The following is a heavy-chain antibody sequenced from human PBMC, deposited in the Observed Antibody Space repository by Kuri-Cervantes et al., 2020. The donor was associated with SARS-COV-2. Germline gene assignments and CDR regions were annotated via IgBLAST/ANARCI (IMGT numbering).Heavy chain of an antibody. D-gene: IGHD6-13*01. CDR3: ARDLQQLVRGYFDY. CDR2: IYSGGST. J-gene: IGHJ4*02. V-gene: IGHV3-66*01. Sequence: GESLKISCAASGFTVSSNYMSWVRQAPGKGLEWVSVIYSGGSTYYADSVKGRFTISRDNSKNTLYLQMNSLRAEDTAVYYCARDLQQLVRGYFDYWGQGTLVTVSS. CDR1: GFTVSSNY.